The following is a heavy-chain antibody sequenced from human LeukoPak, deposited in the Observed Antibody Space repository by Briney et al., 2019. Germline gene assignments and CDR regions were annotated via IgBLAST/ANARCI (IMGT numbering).Heavy chain of an antibody. CDR1: GFTFRSYA. CDR2: ISHDGSNE. CDR3: ARAPTVTGSYYYYYMDV. V-gene: IGHV3-30*14. J-gene: IGHJ6*03. Sequence: PGGSLRLSCAASGFTFRSYAMHWVRQAPGKGLEWVAVISHDGSNEHYADSVKGRFTISRDNSKNTLYLQMNSLRAEDTAVYYCARAPTVTGSYYYYYMDVWGKGTTVTVSS. D-gene: IGHD4-11*01.